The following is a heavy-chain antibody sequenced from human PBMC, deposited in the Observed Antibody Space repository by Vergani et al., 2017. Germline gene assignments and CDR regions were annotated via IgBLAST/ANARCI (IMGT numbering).Heavy chain of an antibody. V-gene: IGHV1-18*01. D-gene: IGHD1-20*01. CDR3: ASDRLSVRAITGTNRNDY. J-gene: IGHJ4*02. CDR2: ISAYNGNT. CDR1: GYTFTSYV. Sequence: QVQLVQSGAEVKKPGASVKVSCKASGYTFTSYVISWVRQAPGQGLEWMGWISAYNGNTNYAQKLQGRVTMTTDTSTSTAYMELRSLRSDDTAVYYCASDRLSVRAITGTNRNDYWGQGTLVTVSS.